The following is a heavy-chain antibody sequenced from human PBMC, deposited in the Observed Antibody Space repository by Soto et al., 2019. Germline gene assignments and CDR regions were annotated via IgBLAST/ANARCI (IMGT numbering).Heavy chain of an antibody. CDR3: ARETLDYYDSSGWHAFDI. Sequence: SETLSLTCTVSGGSISSSSYYWGWIRQPPGKGLEWIGSIYYSGSTYYNPSLKSRVTISVDTSRNQFSLKLSSVTAADTAVYYCARETLDYYDSSGWHAFDIWGQGTMVTVSS. J-gene: IGHJ3*02. D-gene: IGHD3-22*01. V-gene: IGHV4-39*01. CDR1: GGSISSSSYY. CDR2: IYYSGST.